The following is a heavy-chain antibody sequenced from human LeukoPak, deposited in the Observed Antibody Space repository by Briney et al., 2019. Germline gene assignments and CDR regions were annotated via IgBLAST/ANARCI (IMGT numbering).Heavy chain of an antibody. CDR3: ARGAATYYDFWSGYSLSSDY. D-gene: IGHD3-3*01. CDR1: GYTFTGYY. Sequence: ASVKVSCKASGYTFTGYYMHWVRQAPGQGLEWMGWINPNSGGTNYAQKFQGWVTMTRDTSISTAYMELSRLRSDVTAVYYCARGAATYYDFWSGYSLSSDYWGQGTLVTVSS. J-gene: IGHJ4*02. CDR2: INPNSGGT. V-gene: IGHV1-2*04.